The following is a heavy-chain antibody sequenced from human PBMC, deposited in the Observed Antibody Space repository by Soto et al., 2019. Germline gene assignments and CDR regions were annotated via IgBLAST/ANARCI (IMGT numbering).Heavy chain of an antibody. Sequence: SETLSLTCTVSGGSISSSTHYWGWIRQPPGKGLEWIGSVYYNGNMYYNPSLKSRVTMSVDTSKNQFSLDLRSVTAADTAVYYCARRKGYDSTTYYFDYWGQGKLVTVS. CDR2: VYYNGNM. CDR3: ARRKGYDSTTYYFDY. D-gene: IGHD3-22*01. CDR1: GGSISSSTHY. V-gene: IGHV4-39*01. J-gene: IGHJ4*02.